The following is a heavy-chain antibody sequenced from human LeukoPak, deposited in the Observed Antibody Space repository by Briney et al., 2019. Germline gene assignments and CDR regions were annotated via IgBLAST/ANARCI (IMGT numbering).Heavy chain of an antibody. CDR1: GGSISSYY. D-gene: IGHD3-16*01. CDR2: IYYSGNT. V-gene: IGHV4-59*12. CDR3: ARDPHGGGLGDGFDT. Sequence: SETLSLTCTVSGGSISSYYCSWIRQPPGKGLEWIGYIYYSGNTNYNPSLKSRVTISVDTSKNQFSLKLSSVTAADTAVYYCARDPHGGGLGDGFDTLVQGTMVTVSS. J-gene: IGHJ3*02.